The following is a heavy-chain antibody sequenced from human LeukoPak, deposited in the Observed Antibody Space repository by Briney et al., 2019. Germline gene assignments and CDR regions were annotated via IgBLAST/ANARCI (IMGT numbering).Heavy chain of an antibody. J-gene: IGHJ3*01. CDR3: AKSRLSYYDDAFDA. D-gene: IGHD3-22*01. V-gene: IGHV3-7*03. CDR1: GFTFNNYY. Sequence: SGGSLRLSCAVSGFTFNNYYMTWVRQAPGKGLEWVAGIKEDGSETYYVDSVKGRFTISRDNARNSLFLQMNSLRAGDTAVYYCAKSRLSYYDDAFDAWGQGTMVTVSS. CDR2: IKEDGSET.